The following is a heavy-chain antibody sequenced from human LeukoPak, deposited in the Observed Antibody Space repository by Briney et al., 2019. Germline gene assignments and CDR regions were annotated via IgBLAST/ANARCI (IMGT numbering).Heavy chain of an antibody. CDR1: GFTFTTYA. D-gene: IGHD4-23*01. V-gene: IGHV3-23*01. CDR3: AKSRSVTYRGYFDS. Sequence: GGSLRLSCAASGFTFTTYAMSWVRRAPGKGLEWLSTISNSGDNTYYADSVKGRFTISRDNSKNTLSLQMNSLRAEDTAVYYCAKSRSVTYRGYFDSWGQGTLVTVSS. CDR2: ISNSGDNT. J-gene: IGHJ4*02.